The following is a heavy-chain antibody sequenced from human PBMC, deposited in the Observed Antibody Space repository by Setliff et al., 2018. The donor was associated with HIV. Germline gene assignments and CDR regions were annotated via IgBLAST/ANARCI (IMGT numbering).Heavy chain of an antibody. D-gene: IGHD6-19*01. CDR1: GFSFSNYA. CDR3: ARPMEIGRHPVAGLRDAFDI. V-gene: IGHV3-30*04. J-gene: IGHJ3*02. CDR2: ISYDGSRT. Sequence: PGGSLRLSCAASGFSFSNYAMHWVRQAPGKGLEWVAVISYDGSRTTYADSVKGRFTISRDNAKNMLYLQMNTVRAEDTAVYYCARPMEIGRHPVAGLRDAFDIWGQGTMVTVSS.